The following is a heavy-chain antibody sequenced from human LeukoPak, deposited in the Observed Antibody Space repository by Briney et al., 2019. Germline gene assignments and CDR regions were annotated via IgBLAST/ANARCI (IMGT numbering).Heavy chain of an antibody. V-gene: IGHV1-2*02. Sequence: ASVKVSCKASGYTFTGYYMHWVRQAPGQGLEWMGWINPNSGGTNYAQKFQGRVTMTRDTSISTAYMELSRLRSDDTAVYYCARGRAGQWLVRRYYYGMDVWGQGTTATASS. CDR1: GYTFTGYY. CDR2: INPNSGGT. D-gene: IGHD6-19*01. CDR3: ARGRAGQWLVRRYYYGMDV. J-gene: IGHJ6*02.